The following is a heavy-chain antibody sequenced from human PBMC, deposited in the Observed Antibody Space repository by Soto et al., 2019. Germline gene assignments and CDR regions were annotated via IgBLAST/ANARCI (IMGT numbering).Heavy chain of an antibody. D-gene: IGHD6-19*01. J-gene: IGHJ3*02. Sequence: QVQLQESAPGLVKPSGTLSLTCAVSGGSISSSNWWSWVRQPPGKGLEWIGEIYHSGSTNYNPSLKSRVTMSVAKTKNQFSLKLSSVTAADRAVDYYASWLGYSSGWPTSGGAFDIWGQGTMVTVSS. V-gene: IGHV4-4*02. CDR2: IYHSGST. CDR3: ASWLGYSSGWPTSGGAFDI. CDR1: GGSISSSNW.